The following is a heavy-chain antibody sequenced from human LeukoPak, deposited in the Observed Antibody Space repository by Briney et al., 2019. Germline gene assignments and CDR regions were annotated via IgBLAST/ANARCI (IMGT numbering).Heavy chain of an antibody. CDR3: ARRYSSSWYALNWFDP. D-gene: IGHD6-13*01. CDR2: IYHSGST. CDR1: GYSISSGYY. Sequence: ASETLSLTCAVSGYSISSGYYWGWIRQPPGKGLEWIGSIYHSGSTYYNPSLKSRVTISVDASKNQFSLKLSSVTAADTAVYYCARRYSSSWYALNWFDPWGQGTLVTVSS. V-gene: IGHV4-38-2*01. J-gene: IGHJ5*02.